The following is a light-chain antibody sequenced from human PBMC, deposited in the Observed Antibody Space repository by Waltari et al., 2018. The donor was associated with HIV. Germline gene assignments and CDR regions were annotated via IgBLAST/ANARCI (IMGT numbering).Light chain of an antibody. Sequence: QSVLTQPPSVSAAPEQKVTISCSGRPSNLGNNFVSWYQHLPGTAPKLLIFESNKRPSVIPDRFSGSQSGTSATLASSGLQTGDEAAYYCQHYNSYPWTFGQGTK. CDR2: ESN. J-gene: IGLJ3*02. CDR1: PSNLGNNF. CDR3: QHYNSYPWT. V-gene: IGLV1-51*02.